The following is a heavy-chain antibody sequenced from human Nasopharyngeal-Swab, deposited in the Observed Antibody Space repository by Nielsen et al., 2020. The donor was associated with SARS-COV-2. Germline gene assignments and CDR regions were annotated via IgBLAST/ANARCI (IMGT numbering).Heavy chain of an antibody. Sequence: SETLSLTCAVYGGSFRGYYWSGIGQPPGKGLKWIGEINHSGSTNYNPSLKSRVTISVDTSKNQFSLKLSSVTAADTAVYYCARGRCSSTSCRGCSGGSCYYGMDVWGQGTTVTVSS. J-gene: IGHJ6*02. V-gene: IGHV4-34*01. CDR1: GGSFRGYY. CDR2: INHSGST. D-gene: IGHD2-2*01. CDR3: ARGRCSSTSCRGCSGGSCYYGMDV.